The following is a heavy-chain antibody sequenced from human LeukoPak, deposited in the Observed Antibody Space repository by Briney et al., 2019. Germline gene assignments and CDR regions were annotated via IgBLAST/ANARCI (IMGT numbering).Heavy chain of an antibody. CDR2: IYYSGST. J-gene: IGHJ4*01. V-gene: IGHV4-30-4*01. Sequence: SQTLSLTCTVSGGSISSGDYYWSWIRQPPGKGLEWIGYIYYSGSTYYNPSLKSRVTISVDTSKNQFSLKLSSVTAADTAVYYCASYSNYGSSYYFDYWGQEPWSPSPQ. D-gene: IGHD4-11*01. CDR3: ASYSNYGSSYYFDY. CDR1: GGSISSGDYY.